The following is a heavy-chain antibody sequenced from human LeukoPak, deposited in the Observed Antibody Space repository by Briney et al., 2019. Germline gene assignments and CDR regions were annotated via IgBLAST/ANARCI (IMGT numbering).Heavy chain of an antibody. D-gene: IGHD5-24*01. J-gene: IGHJ4*02. CDR3: ARDFGGYNIQPFDY. CDR2: IGYDESNK. Sequence: GASLRLSCAASGFNFSSYVMHWVRQAPSKGLEGVAVIGYDESNKCYADYVKGRFTITRDNSKNTLYLQMNSLRADDTAVYYCARDFGGYNIQPFDYWGQGTLVTVSS. V-gene: IGHV3-33*01. CDR1: GFNFSSYV.